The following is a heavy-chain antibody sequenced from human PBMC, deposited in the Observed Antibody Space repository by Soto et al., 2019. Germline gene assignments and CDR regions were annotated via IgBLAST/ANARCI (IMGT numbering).Heavy chain of an antibody. Sequence: QKYLVESGGGVVQPGGSLRLSCVASGSIFVGNGCHGSGRPQGRGLGGGAVIWYDGSNKYYADSVKGRFTISRDNSKNMLYLQMDSLRAEDTAVYYCARDGIGGTVFRGFCDYWGQGTLVTVSS. D-gene: IGHD1-7*01. CDR2: IWYDGSNK. V-gene: IGHV3-33*01. CDR3: ARDGIGGTVFRGFCDY. CDR1: GSIFVGNG. J-gene: IGHJ4*02.